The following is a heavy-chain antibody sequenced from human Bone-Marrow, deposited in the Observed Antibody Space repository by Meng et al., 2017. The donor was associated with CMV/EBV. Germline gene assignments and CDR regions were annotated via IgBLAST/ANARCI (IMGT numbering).Heavy chain of an antibody. CDR3: AKVIVGATTMLFDY. CDR1: GFTFSSYG. Sequence: SGFTFSSYGMHWVRQAPGKGMEWVAVISYDGSNKYYADSVKGRFTISRDNSKNTLYLQMNSLRAEDTAVYYCAKVIVGATTMLFDYWGQGTLVTVSS. CDR2: ISYDGSNK. D-gene: IGHD1-26*01. V-gene: IGHV3-30*18. J-gene: IGHJ4*02.